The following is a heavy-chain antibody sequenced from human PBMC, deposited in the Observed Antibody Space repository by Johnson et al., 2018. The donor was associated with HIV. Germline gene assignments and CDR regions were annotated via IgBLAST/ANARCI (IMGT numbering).Heavy chain of an antibody. Sequence: QVQLVESGGGVVQPGRSLRLSCAASGFTFRSYTVHWVRQAPGKGLEWVANIKQDGSDNHYADFVKGRFTISRDNSENTLYMEMNNLRTEDTAVYYCAKVAAAAGTRDALDIWGQGTMVTVSS. CDR2: IKQDGSDN. J-gene: IGHJ3*02. V-gene: IGHV3-30*04. CDR1: GFTFRSYT. CDR3: AKVAAAAGTRDALDI. D-gene: IGHD6-13*01.